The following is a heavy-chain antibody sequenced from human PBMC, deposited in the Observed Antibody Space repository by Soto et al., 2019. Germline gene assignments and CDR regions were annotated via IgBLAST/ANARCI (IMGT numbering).Heavy chain of an antibody. CDR3: ARIRYYYDSSGYYLAPFDY. CDR2: IFSNDEK. D-gene: IGHD3-22*01. Sequence: SAPTLVNPTEPLTLACTASGFPLHNAGMGVSWIRQPPGKALEWLAHIFSNDEKSYSTSLKSRLTISKDTSKSQVVLTMTNMDPVDTATYYCARIRYYYDSSGYYLAPFDYWGQGTLVTVSS. V-gene: IGHV2-26*01. CDR1: GFPLHNAGMG. J-gene: IGHJ4*02.